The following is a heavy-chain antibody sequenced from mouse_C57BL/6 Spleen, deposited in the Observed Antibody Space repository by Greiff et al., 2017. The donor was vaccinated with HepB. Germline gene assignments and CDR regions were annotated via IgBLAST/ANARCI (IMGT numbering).Heavy chain of an antibody. V-gene: IGHV1-50*01. CDR2: IDPSDSYT. J-gene: IGHJ2*01. CDR1: GYTFTSYW. D-gene: IGHD4-1*01. CDR3: ARWDQGY. Sequence: QVQLQQPGAELVKPGASVKLSCKASGYTFTSYWMQWVKQRPGQGLEWIGEIDPSDSYTNYNQKFKGKATLTVDTSSSTAYMQLSSLTSEDSAVYYCARWDQGYWGQGTTLTVSS.